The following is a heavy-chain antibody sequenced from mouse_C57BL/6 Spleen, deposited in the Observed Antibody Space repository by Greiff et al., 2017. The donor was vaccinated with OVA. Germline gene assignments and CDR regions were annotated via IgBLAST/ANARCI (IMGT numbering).Heavy chain of an antibody. CDR2: IDPDSGGT. V-gene: IGHV1-72*01. J-gene: IGHJ4*01. CDR3: EREDYYGSSYEEGAVDY. CDR1: GYNFTSYW. D-gene: IGHD1-1*01. Sequence: QVQLQQPGAELVKPGASVKLSCKASGYNFTSYWMHWVKQRPGRGLEWIGRIDPDSGGTKYNEKFKSKATLTVDKPSSTAYMQLSSLTSEDSAVYYWEREDYYGSSYEEGAVDYWGQGTSVTVSS.